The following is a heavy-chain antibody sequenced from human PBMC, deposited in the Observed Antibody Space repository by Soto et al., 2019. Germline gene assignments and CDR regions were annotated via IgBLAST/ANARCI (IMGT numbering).Heavy chain of an antibody. CDR3: AKESMVPWSSGPNHPFDY. CDR1: GFTFSSYA. CDR2: ISGSGGST. J-gene: IGHJ4*02. V-gene: IGHV3-23*01. Sequence: GGSLRLSCAASGFTFSSYAMSWVRQAPGKGLEWVSAISGSGGSTYYADSVKGRFTISRDNSKNTLYLQMNSLRAEDTAVYYCAKESMVPWSSGPNHPFDYWGQGTLVTVSS. D-gene: IGHD6-19*01.